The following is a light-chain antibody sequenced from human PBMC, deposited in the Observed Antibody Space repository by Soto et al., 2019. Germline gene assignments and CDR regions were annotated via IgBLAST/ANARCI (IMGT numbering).Light chain of an antibody. CDR1: QAIGGY. J-gene: IGKJ4*01. CDR3: QKYNSAPLT. CDR2: DAS. Sequence: DIQVTQSPSSLSASLGDRVTISCRANQAIGGYLAWFQQHPGKVPKLLIYDASALQSGVPSRFSGSGSGTDFTLTISSLQPEDIATYYCQKYNSAPLTFGGGTKVEI. V-gene: IGKV1-27*01.